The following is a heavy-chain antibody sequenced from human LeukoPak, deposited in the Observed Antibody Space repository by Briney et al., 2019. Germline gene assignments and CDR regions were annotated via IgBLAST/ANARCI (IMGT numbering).Heavy chain of an antibody. Sequence: GGSLRLSCAASGFTFSTYGMSWVRQAPGKGLEWVSAISGSGGSTYYADSVKGRFTISRDNSKNTLYLQMNSLRAEDTAVYYCAKDRKYSSSSGYYYYMDVWGKGTTVTVSS. D-gene: IGHD6-6*01. CDR2: ISGSGGST. CDR3: AKDRKYSSSSGYYYYMDV. J-gene: IGHJ6*03. V-gene: IGHV3-23*01. CDR1: GFTFSTYG.